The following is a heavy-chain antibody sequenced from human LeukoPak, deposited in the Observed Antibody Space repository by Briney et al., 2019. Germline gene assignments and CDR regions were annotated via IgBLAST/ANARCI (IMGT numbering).Heavy chain of an antibody. CDR2: ISSSSSYI. CDR3: AREEEYYDILTGYYGLYYYYGMDV. Sequence: GGSLRLSCAASGFTFSSYSMNWVRQAPGKGLEWVSSISSSSSYIYYADSVKGRFTISRDNAKNSLYLQMNSLRAEDTAVYYCAREEEYYDILTGYYGLYYYYGMDVWGQGTTVTVSS. D-gene: IGHD3-9*01. V-gene: IGHV3-21*01. CDR1: GFTFSSYS. J-gene: IGHJ6*02.